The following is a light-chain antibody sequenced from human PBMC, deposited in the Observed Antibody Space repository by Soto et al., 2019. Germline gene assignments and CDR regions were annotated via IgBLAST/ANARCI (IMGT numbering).Light chain of an antibody. CDR1: QSVAGNF. V-gene: IGKV3-20*01. Sequence: EIVLTQSPGTLSLSPGERATLSCTASQSVAGNFLAWYQQRPGQAPRLLISAASSRATAIPDRFSGSGSGTEFTLTISRLEPDDSAVYFCQQYGNSPLTFGPGTKLNIK. CDR3: QQYGNSPLT. J-gene: IGKJ3*01. CDR2: AAS.